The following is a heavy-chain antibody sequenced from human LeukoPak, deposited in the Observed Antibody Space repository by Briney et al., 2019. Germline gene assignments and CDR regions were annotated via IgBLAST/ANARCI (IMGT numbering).Heavy chain of an antibody. CDR3: ARDYGDSPFDY. V-gene: IGHV4-59*01. J-gene: IGHJ4*02. D-gene: IGHD4-17*01. CDR1: GGSISSYY. Sequence: SETLSLTCTVSGGSISSYYWSWIRQPPGKGLEWIGYIYYSGSTNYNPSLKSRVTISVDTSKNQFSLKLSSVTAADTAVYYCARDYGDSPFDYWGQGTLVTVSS. CDR2: IYYSGST.